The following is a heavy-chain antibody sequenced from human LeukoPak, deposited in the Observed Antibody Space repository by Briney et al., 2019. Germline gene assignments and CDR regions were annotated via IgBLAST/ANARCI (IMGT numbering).Heavy chain of an antibody. CDR3: ARVVSQYGDYAWIVNWFDP. V-gene: IGHV4-59*08. CDR1: GVSITTYY. CDR2: IYYSGST. J-gene: IGHJ5*02. Sequence: SETLSLTCTVSGVSITTYYWSWIREPPGKGRGWIGYIYYSGSTDYKPALKSRVTISVARSKTQFPLTLSSVIAADTAVYYCARVVSQYGDYAWIVNWFDPWGQGTLVTVSS. D-gene: IGHD4-17*01.